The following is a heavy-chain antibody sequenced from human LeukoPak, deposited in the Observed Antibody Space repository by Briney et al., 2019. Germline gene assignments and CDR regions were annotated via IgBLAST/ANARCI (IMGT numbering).Heavy chain of an antibody. CDR3: ARGKYSYGLMGDY. V-gene: IGHV3-48*02. CDR1: GFTFSSYS. D-gene: IGHD5-18*01. J-gene: IGHJ4*02. CDR2: ISSSSSTI. Sequence: GGSLRLSCAASGFTFSSYSMNWVRQAPGKGLEWVSYISSSSSTIYYADSVKGRFTISRDNAKNSLYLQMNGLRDEDTAVYYCARGKYSYGLMGDYWGQGTLVTVSS.